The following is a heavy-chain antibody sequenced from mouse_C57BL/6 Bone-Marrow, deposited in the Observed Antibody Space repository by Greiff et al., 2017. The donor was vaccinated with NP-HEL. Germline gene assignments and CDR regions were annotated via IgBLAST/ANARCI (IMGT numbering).Heavy chain of an antibody. J-gene: IGHJ4*01. D-gene: IGHD2-4*01. Sequence: EVLLVESEGGLVQPGSSMKLSCTTSGFTFSDYYMAWVRQVPEKGLDWVANINHDGSSTYYLDSLKSRFIISRDNAKNILNLQMSSLTSEDTATYYCAREGGLRRRTYAMDYWGQGTSVTVSS. CDR3: AREGGLRRRTYAMDY. CDR1: GFTFSDYY. CDR2: INHDGSST. V-gene: IGHV5-16*01.